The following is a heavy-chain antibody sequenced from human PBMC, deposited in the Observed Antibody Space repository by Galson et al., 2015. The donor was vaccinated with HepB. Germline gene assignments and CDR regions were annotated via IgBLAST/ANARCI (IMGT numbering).Heavy chain of an antibody. CDR3: AVKREVVNFQH. CDR2: IIPILGIA. CDR1: GGTFSSYA. J-gene: IGHJ1*01. V-gene: IGHV1-69*04. Sequence: SVKVSCKASGGTFSSYAISWVRRAPGQGLEWMGRIIPILGIANYAQKFQGRVTITADKSTSTAYMELSSLRSEDTAVYYCAVKREVVNFQHWGQGTLVTVSS. D-gene: IGHD3-22*01.